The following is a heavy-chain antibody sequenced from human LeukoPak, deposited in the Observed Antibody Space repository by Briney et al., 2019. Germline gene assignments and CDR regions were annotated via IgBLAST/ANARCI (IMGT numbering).Heavy chain of an antibody. D-gene: IGHD2-21*01. J-gene: IGHJ6*04. CDR1: GFTFSSYW. V-gene: IGHV3-7*01. CDR3: ARGVYSLDV. CDR2: MNEDGTGR. Sequence: GGSLRLSCVASGFTFSSYWMTWVRQAPGKGLEWVANMNEDGTGRYYVDSVKGRFTISRDNAKNSLYLQMNSLRAEDSAVYYCARGVYSLDVWGKGITVTVSS.